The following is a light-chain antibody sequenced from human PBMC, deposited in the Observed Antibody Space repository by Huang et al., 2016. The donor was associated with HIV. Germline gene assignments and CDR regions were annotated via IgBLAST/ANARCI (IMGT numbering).Light chain of an antibody. CDR3: QQYGSSPLT. CDR1: QRVRSSS. Sequence: EIVLTQSPGTLSLSPGERATLSCRASQRVRSSSLAWYQQKPGQSPRLLIFGASNRATAIPDMFSGSGSATDFTLTISRLEPEDFAVYYCQQYGSSPLTFGGGTKVEIK. V-gene: IGKV3-20*01. J-gene: IGKJ4*01. CDR2: GAS.